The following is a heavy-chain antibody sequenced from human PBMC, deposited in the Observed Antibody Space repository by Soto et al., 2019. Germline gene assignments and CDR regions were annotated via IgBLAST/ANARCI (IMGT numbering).Heavy chain of an antibody. J-gene: IGHJ6*02. V-gene: IGHV3-23*01. CDR3: AYFTALNSYYGMDV. CDR2: ISGSGSST. CDR1: GFTFTNYA. Sequence: EVQLLESGGGLVQPGGSLRLSCAASGFTFTNYAMSWVRQAPGKGLEWVSAISGSGSSTYYADSVKGRFTISRDNSENTLFLQMNSLRAEDTAVYYCAYFTALNSYYGMDVWGQGTTVTVSS. D-gene: IGHD1-26*01.